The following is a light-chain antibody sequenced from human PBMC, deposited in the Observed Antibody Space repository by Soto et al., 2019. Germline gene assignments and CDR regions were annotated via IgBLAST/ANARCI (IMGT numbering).Light chain of an antibody. CDR2: AAS. CDR3: QQTFNTPHT. CDR1: QNINSY. J-gene: IGKJ2*01. V-gene: IGKV1-39*01. Sequence: DVQLTQSPSSLSASVGDRVTITCRASQNINSYLNWYQQRPGTAPKFLIYAASSLKSGVPSRFSGSESGTDFTLIISGLQPEDSGFYFCQQTFNTPHTFGQGTKLEI.